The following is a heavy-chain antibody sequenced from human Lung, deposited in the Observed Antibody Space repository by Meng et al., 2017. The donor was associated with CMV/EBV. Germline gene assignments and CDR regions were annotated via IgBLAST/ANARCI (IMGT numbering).Heavy chain of an antibody. D-gene: IGHD2/OR15-2a*01. CDR2: ISTNTGTP. J-gene: IGHJ5*02. Sequence: VQLWQFGSELKKPGASVKVSCKASGYTFSTYTINWVRQAHGRGLEWMGWISTNTGTPTYTQGFTGRFVFSLDTSVSTAYLQISSLKAEDTAVYYCARGGNFDPWGQGTLVTVSS. CDR1: GYTFSTYT. CDR3: ARGGNFDP. V-gene: IGHV7-4-1*02.